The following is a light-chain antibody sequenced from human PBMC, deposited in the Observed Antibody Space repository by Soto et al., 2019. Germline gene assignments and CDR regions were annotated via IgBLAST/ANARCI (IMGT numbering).Light chain of an antibody. Sequence: EIVMTQSPATLSVSPGDRATLSCRASQSIYSNLAWYQQKPGQAPRLLIYGASTRATGIPARFSGSGSGTAFTLTISSLQSEDFAVYYCQQYDNWPRTFGQGTKVDIK. CDR3: QQYDNWPRT. J-gene: IGKJ1*01. V-gene: IGKV3-15*01. CDR2: GAS. CDR1: QSIYSN.